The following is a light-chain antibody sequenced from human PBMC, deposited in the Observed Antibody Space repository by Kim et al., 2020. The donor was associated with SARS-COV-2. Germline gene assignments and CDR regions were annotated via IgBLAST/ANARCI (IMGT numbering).Light chain of an antibody. CDR1: QGIDLW. CDR2: GAS. CDR3: QQANSFPLT. V-gene: IGKV1-12*01. Sequence: ASVGDTVTITCRASQGIDLWLAWYQQRPGKAPRLLIYGASFLQTGVPSRFSGSGSGTEFTLTINSLQPEDFATYYCQQANSFPLTFGGGTKVDIK. J-gene: IGKJ4*01.